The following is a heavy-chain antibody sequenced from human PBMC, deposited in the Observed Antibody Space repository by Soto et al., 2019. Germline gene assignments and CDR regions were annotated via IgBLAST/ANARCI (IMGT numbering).Heavy chain of an antibody. V-gene: IGHV3-64D*06. Sequence: EVQLVESGGGLVQPGGSLRLSCSVSGFTFSTYAMHWVRQAPGKGLEDVSAISSNGGSTYYADSVKGRFTISRDNSKNTLYLQMSSLRTEDTAVYYCVKGTGSGLYYYGMDVWGQGTTVTVSS. CDR1: GFTFSTYA. CDR3: VKGTGSGLYYYGMDV. CDR2: ISSNGGST. J-gene: IGHJ6*02. D-gene: IGHD6-19*01.